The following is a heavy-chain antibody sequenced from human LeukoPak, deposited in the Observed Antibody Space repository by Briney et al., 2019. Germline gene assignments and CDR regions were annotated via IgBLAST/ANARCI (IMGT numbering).Heavy chain of an antibody. Sequence: SETLSLTCTVSGGSISSYYWSWIRQPAGKGLEWIGRIYTSGSTNYNPSLKSRVTMSVDTSKNQFSLKLSSVTAADTAVYYCARDKYSSGWYFDAFDIWGQGTMVTVSS. J-gene: IGHJ3*02. CDR1: GGSISSYY. V-gene: IGHV4-4*07. CDR2: IYTSGST. D-gene: IGHD6-19*01. CDR3: ARDKYSSGWYFDAFDI.